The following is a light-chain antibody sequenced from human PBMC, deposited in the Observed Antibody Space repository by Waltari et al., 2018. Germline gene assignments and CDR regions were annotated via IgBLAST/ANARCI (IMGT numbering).Light chain of an antibody. J-gene: IGLJ3*02. V-gene: IGLV2-23*01. CDR2: EGN. CDR1: SSDVGNYNL. Sequence: QSALTQPASVSGSPGQSITISCTGPSSDVGNYNLFSWYQQHPGKAPKLMIYEGNKRPSGVSNRFSGSKSGNMASLTISGLQAEDEADYYCCSYAGSSAPRVFGGGTKLTVL. CDR3: CSYAGSSAPRV.